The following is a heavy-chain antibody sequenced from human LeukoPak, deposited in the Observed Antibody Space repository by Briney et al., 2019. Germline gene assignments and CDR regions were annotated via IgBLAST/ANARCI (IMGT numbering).Heavy chain of an antibody. V-gene: IGHV3-30*09. J-gene: IGHJ4*02. D-gene: IGHD2-21*02. Sequence: GGSLRLSCAASGFTFSSYAMHWVRQAPGKGLEWVAVISYDGSNKYYADSVKGRFVISRDNSKNTLYLQMNSLRAEDTAVYYCAREYRYCGGDCYDPPDYWGQGTLVTVSS. CDR2: ISYDGSNK. CDR3: AREYRYCGGDCYDPPDY. CDR1: GFTFSSYA.